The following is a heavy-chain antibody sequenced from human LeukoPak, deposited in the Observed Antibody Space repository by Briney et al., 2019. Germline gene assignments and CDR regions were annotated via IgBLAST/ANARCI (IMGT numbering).Heavy chain of an antibody. Sequence: SETLSLTCAVYGGSFSGYYWSWIRQPPGKGLEWIGEINHSGSTNYNPSLKSRVTISVDTSKNQFSLKLSSVTAADTAVYYCARENALRYFDWLFPRWFDPWGQGTLVTVSS. J-gene: IGHJ5*02. CDR2: INHSGST. D-gene: IGHD3-9*01. CDR3: ARENALRYFDWLFPRWFDP. CDR1: GGSFSGYY. V-gene: IGHV4-34*01.